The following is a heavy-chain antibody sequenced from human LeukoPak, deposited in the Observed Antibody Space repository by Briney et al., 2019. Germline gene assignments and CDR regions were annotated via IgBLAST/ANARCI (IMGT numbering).Heavy chain of an antibody. CDR2: IYGGGTT. D-gene: IGHD2-8*02. CDR3: AKGLYDTGELDF. Sequence: GGSLRLSCAVSGITVSSYYMSWVRQAPGKGLEWVSIIYGGGTTYYTDSVKGRFTISRDNSKNTLYLQMNSLRAEDTAVYYCAKGLYDTGELDFWGQGTPVTVSS. CDR1: GITVSSYY. J-gene: IGHJ4*02. V-gene: IGHV3-53*01.